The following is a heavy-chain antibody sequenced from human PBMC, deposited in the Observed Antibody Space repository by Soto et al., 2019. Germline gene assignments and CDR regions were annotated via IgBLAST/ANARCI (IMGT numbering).Heavy chain of an antibody. V-gene: IGHV3-9*01. CDR3: AKDIRDFDWLGDAFDI. CDR1: GFTFDDYA. Sequence: PGGSLRLSCAASGFTFDDYAMHWVRQAPGKGLEWVSGISWNSGSIGYADSVKGRFTISRDNAKNSLYLQMNSLRAEDTALYYCAKDIRDFDWLGDAFDIWGQGTMVTVSS. J-gene: IGHJ3*02. D-gene: IGHD3-9*01. CDR2: ISWNSGSI.